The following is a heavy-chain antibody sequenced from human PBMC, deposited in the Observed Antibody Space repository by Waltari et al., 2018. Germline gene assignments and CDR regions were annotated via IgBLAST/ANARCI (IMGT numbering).Heavy chain of an antibody. CDR1: GFTVSTNH. V-gene: IGHV3-66*01. J-gene: IGHJ5*01. D-gene: IGHD4-17*01. Sequence: EVDLVESGGGLVHPGGSLRLSCAASGFTVSTNHMTWVRQVPGRGREWVSIIYPAGSTYNADSVEGRFTISRDNAKNSLYLHMNSLRDGDTAVYYCVRALTTPNDSWGQGTLVAVSS. CDR2: IYPAGST. CDR3: VRALTTPNDS.